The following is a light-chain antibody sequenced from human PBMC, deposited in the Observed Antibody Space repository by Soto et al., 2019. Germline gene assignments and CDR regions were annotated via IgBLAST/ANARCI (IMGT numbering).Light chain of an antibody. CDR2: DTS. CDR3: QQRYIWLT. Sequence: EIVLTQSPAALSLSPGERATLSCRASQSVTIRLAWYQQKPGQAPRLLIYDTSTRATGIPARFSGSGSGTDFTLTISSLEPEDFALYYVQQRYIWLTFGQGTKVDIK. V-gene: IGKV3-11*01. CDR1: QSVTIR. J-gene: IGKJ1*01.